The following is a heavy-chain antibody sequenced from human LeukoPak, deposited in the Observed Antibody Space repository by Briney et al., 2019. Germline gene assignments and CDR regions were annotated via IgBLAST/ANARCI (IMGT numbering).Heavy chain of an antibody. CDR1: GGSISSYY. V-gene: IGHV4-59*01. D-gene: IGHD6-13*01. J-gene: IGHJ5*02. CDR2: IYYSGST. Sequence: SETLSLTCTVSGGSISSYYWSWIRQPPGKGLEWIGYIYYSGSTNYNPSLKSRVTISVGTSKNQFSLKLSSVTAADTAVYYCAREEVQYSSSMNWFDPWGQGTLVTVSS. CDR3: AREEVQYSSSMNWFDP.